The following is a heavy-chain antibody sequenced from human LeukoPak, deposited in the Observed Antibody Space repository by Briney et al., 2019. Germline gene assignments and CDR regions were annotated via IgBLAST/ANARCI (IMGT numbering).Heavy chain of an antibody. J-gene: IGHJ4*02. CDR3: AKGTRDTAYYFDF. D-gene: IGHD1-7*01. Sequence: GGSLRLSCTTSGFTFSSYALSWVRQAPGKGLEWVSGIRVSGSTYYPDSVTGRFTISRDNSENTLYLQMSGLRAEDTAIYYCAKGTRDTAYYFDFWGQGVLVTVSS. V-gene: IGHV3-23*01. CDR1: GFTFSSYA. CDR2: IRVSGST.